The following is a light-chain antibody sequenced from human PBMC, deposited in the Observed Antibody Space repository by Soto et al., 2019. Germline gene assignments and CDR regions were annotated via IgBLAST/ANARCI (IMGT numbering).Light chain of an antibody. CDR1: QGISSY. J-gene: IGKJ4*01. CDR2: AAS. Sequence: DIQLTQSPSFLSASVGDRVTITCLASQGISSYLAWYQHTPGKAPKVVIYAASTLQSGVPSRFSGRGSWTEFTLANSSLQTDDVATSYGQQINSFPLTLGGGTKVEIK. CDR3: QQINSFPLT. V-gene: IGKV1-9*01.